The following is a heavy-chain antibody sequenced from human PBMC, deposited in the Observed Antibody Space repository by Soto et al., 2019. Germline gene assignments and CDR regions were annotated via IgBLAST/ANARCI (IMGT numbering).Heavy chain of an antibody. V-gene: IGHV5-51*01. Sequence: GESLKISCKGSGYSFTSYWIGWVRQMPGKGLEWMGIIYPGDSDTRYSPSFQGQVTISADKSISTAYLQWSSLKASDTAMYYCARPITRVRGKISMDVWGQGTTVTVS. CDR3: ARPITRVRGKISMDV. J-gene: IGHJ6*02. D-gene: IGHD3-10*01. CDR2: IYPGDSDT. CDR1: GYSFTSYW.